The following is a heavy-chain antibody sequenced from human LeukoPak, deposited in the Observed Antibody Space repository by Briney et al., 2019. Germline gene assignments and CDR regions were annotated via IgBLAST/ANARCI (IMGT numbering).Heavy chain of an antibody. D-gene: IGHD6-6*01. J-gene: IGHJ4*02. V-gene: IGHV1-69*06. CDR3: ARESYSSSADMGY. CDR1: GGTFSSYA. CDR2: IIPIFGTA. Sequence: SVKVSCKASGGTFSSYAISWVRQAPGQGLEWMGGIIPIFGTANYAQKFQGRVTITADKSTSTAYMELSSLRSEDTAVYYCARESYSSSADMGYWGQGTLVTVSS.